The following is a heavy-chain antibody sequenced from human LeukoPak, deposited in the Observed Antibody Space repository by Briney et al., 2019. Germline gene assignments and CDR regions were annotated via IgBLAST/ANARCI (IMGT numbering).Heavy chain of an antibody. V-gene: IGHV3-33*08. Sequence: GGSLRLSCAATGFTFSSYGMHWVRQAPGKGLEWVAVIWYDGSNKYYADSVKGRFTISRDNSKNTLYLQMNSLRAEDTAVYYCARNQGSSWYPTFQHWGQGTLVTVSS. J-gene: IGHJ1*01. CDR1: GFTFSSYG. CDR2: IWYDGSNK. CDR3: ARNQGSSWYPTFQH. D-gene: IGHD6-13*01.